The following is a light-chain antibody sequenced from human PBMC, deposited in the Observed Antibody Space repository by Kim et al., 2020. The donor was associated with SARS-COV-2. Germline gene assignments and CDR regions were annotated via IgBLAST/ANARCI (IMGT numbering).Light chain of an antibody. J-gene: IGKJ1*01. V-gene: IGKV3-15*01. Sequence: EIVMTQSPATLSVSPGERATLSCRASQSVSSNLAWYQQKPGQAPRLLIYGASTRATGIPARFSGSGSATEFTLTISSLQSEDFAVYYCQQYNNWPPEGTFGQGTKVDIK. CDR2: GAS. CDR3: QQYNNWPPEGT. CDR1: QSVSSN.